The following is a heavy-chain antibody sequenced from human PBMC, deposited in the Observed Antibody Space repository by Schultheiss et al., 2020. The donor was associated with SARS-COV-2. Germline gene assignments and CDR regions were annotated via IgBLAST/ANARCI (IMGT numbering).Heavy chain of an antibody. CDR2: IYYSGST. V-gene: IGHV4-59*01. J-gene: IGHJ4*02. CDR1: SGSLIPYY. D-gene: IGHD5-24*01. Sequence: SETLSLTCTVSSGSLIPYYWSWIRQPPGKGLEWIGYIYYSGSTNYNPSLKSRVTISIDTSKNQFSLKLGSVTAADTAVYFCARATRVESLFSVRGGSFDFWGRGALVTVSS. CDR3: ARATRVESLFSVRGGSFDF.